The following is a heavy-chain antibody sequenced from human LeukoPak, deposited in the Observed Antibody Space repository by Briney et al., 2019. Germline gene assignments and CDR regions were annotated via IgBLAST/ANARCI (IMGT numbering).Heavy chain of an antibody. V-gene: IGHV3-33*01. CDR3: ARGRVVIPEGPDY. J-gene: IGHJ4*02. CDR1: GFTFSSYG. CDR2: IWYDGSDN. Sequence: PGGSLRLSCAASGFTFSSYGMHWVRQAPGEGLEWVALIWYDGSDNYYADSVKGRFTISRDNSKNTLHLQMNSLRAEDTAVYYCARGRVVIPEGPDYWGQGTLVTVSS. D-gene: IGHD3-10*01.